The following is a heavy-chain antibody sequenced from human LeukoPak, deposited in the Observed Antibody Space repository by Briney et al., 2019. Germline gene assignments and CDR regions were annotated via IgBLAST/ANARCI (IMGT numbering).Heavy chain of an antibody. CDR1: GFTFSTYW. J-gene: IGHJ3*02. CDR3: ATSQTTSGRYGNAFDI. D-gene: IGHD6-19*01. CDR2: IKQDGGEK. Sequence: GGSLRLSCVASGFTFSTYWMSWVRQAPGKGLEWVANIKQDGGEKYSVDSVKGRFTISRDNAKSSLYLQMNNLRVEDTAVYYCATSQTTSGRYGNAFDIWGQGTMVTLSS. V-gene: IGHV3-7*03.